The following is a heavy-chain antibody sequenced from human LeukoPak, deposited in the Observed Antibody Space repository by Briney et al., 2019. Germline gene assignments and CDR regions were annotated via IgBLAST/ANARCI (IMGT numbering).Heavy chain of an antibody. CDR2: IKQDGSEK. D-gene: IGHD2-2*01. Sequence: GGSLRLSCAASEFTFSSYWMTWVRQAPGKGLEWVANIKQDGSEKYYVDSVKGRFTISRDTAKNSLYLQMNSLRAEDTAVYYCARGPNYCSSTSCYATGFDYWGQGTLVTVSS. J-gene: IGHJ4*02. CDR3: ARGPNYCSSTSCYATGFDY. V-gene: IGHV3-7*01. CDR1: EFTFSSYW.